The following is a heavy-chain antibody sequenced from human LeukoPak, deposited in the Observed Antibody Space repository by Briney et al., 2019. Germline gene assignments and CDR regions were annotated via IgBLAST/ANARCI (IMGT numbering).Heavy chain of an antibody. CDR1: GFTFSSYA. CDR3: ARDLGSSGWFTFDY. CDR2: ISGSGGST. V-gene: IGHV3-23*01. J-gene: IGHJ4*02. D-gene: IGHD6-19*01. Sequence: GGSLRLSCAASGFTFSSYAMRWVRQAPGKGLEWVSAISGSGGSTYYADSVKGRFTISRDNAKNSLYLQMNSLRAEDTAVYYSARDLGSSGWFTFDYWGQGTLVTVSS.